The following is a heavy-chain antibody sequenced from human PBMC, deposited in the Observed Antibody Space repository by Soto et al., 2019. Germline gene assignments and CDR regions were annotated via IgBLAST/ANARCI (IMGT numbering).Heavy chain of an antibody. CDR3: ARENSVQAWLHNLDH. D-gene: IGHD5-18*01. CDR1: GFSFSSFA. V-gene: IGHV3-48*03. Sequence: PGGSLRLSCEASGFSFSSFAMNWVRQAPGRGLEWVSYISDDGASIYYADSLKGRFTISRDNAKNSLSLQMNNLRAEDTAVYYCARENSVQAWLHNLDHWGLGTLVTVSS. CDR2: ISDDGASI. J-gene: IGHJ1*01.